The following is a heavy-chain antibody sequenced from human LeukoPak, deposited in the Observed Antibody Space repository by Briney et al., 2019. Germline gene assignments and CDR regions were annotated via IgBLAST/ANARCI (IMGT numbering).Heavy chain of an antibody. CDR1: GFTFSSYA. V-gene: IGHV4-39*01. D-gene: IGHD3-22*01. CDR3: ARLLYDSRGYYYFDY. J-gene: IGHJ4*02. Sequence: GSLRLSCAASGFTFSSYAMSWVRQAPGKGLEWIGSIYYTGSTYDNPSLKSRVTMSVDTSKYQFSLKLTAVTAADTAVYFCARLLYDSRGYYYFDYWGQGTLVTVSS. CDR2: IYYTGST.